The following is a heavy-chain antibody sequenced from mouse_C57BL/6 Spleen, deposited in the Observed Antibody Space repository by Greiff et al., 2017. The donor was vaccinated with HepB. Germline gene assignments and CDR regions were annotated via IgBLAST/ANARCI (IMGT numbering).Heavy chain of an antibody. CDR2: IWSGGST. Sequence: QVQLKESGPGLVQPSQSLSITCTVSGFSLTSYGVHWVRQSPGKGLEWLGVIWSGGSTDYNAAFISRLSISKDNSKSQVFFKMNSLQADDTAIYYCARKDYGSEGAMDYWGQGTSVTVSS. V-gene: IGHV2-2*01. CDR1: GFSLTSYG. J-gene: IGHJ4*01. CDR3: ARKDYGSEGAMDY. D-gene: IGHD1-1*01.